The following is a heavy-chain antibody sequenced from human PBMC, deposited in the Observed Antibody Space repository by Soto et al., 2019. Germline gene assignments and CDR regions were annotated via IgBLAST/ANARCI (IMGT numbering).Heavy chain of an antibody. CDR1: GFTFSSYG. J-gene: IGHJ3*02. D-gene: IGHD3-22*01. V-gene: IGHV3-33*01. CDR3: ARVSYYDSSGYYSDAFDI. CDR2: IWYDGSNK. Sequence: QVQLVESGGGVVQPGRSLRLSCAASGFTFSSYGMHWVRQAPGKGLEWVAVIWYDGSNKYYADSVKGRFTISRDNSKNTLYLQMNSLRAEDTAVHYCARVSYYDSSGYYSDAFDIWGQGTMVTVSS.